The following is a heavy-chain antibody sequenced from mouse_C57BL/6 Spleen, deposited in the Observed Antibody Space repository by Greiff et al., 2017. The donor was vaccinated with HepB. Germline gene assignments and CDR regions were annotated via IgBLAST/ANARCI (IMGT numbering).Heavy chain of an antibody. CDR1: GYTFTSYW. V-gene: IGHV1-52*01. J-gene: IGHJ2*01. CDR3: ARRDAMDY. CDR2: IDPSDSET. D-gene: IGHD1-1*02. Sequence: QQSCKASGYTFTSYWMHWVKQRPIQGLEWIGNIDPSDSETHYNQKFKDKATLTVDKSSSTAYMQLSSLTSEDSAVYYCARRDAMDYWGQGTTLTVSS.